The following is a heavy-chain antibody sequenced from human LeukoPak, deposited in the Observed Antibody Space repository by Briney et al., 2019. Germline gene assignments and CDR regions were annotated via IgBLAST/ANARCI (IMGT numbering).Heavy chain of an antibody. CDR2: INPNGGDT. Sequence: ASVKVSCKTAGYNFPAYFVHWVRQAPGQGLEWMGRINPNGGDTNYEQKFQGRVTMASDTSISTAYMELSSLISEDTAVYYCARVGFTTSWSNFDYWGQGTLVTVSS. V-gene: IGHV1-2*06. CDR1: GYNFPAYF. CDR3: ARVGFTTSWSNFDY. D-gene: IGHD2-2*01. J-gene: IGHJ4*02.